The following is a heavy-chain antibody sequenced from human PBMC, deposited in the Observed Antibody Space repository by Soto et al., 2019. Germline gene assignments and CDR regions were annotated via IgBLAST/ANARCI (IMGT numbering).Heavy chain of an antibody. V-gene: IGHV3-23*01. Sequence: EVQLMESGGGLVQPGGSLRLSCAGSGFTLSMSAVSWVRQAPGKGLEWVSYISDSGDRTYYADSVKGRFTISRDRSKNTVSLQMNTLRAEDTALYYCAKYRGIIVKARDAFDVWGQGTMVTVSS. J-gene: IGHJ3*01. CDR2: ISDSGDRT. CDR1: GFTLSMSA. D-gene: IGHD3-16*02. CDR3: AKYRGIIVKARDAFDV.